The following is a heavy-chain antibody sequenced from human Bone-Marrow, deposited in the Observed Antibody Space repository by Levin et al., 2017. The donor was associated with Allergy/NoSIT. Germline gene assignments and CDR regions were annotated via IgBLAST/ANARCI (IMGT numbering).Heavy chain of an antibody. D-gene: IGHD6-13*01. CDR2: ISAYNGNT. Sequence: GGSLRLSCKASGYTFTSYDISWVRQAPGQGLEWMGWISAYNGNTNYAQKLQGRVSLTTDTSTSTAYMDLRSLRSDDTAVYYCARGGAAAGYDYWGQGTLVTVSS. CDR3: ARGGAAAGYDY. V-gene: IGHV1-18*01. CDR1: GYTFTSYD. J-gene: IGHJ4*02.